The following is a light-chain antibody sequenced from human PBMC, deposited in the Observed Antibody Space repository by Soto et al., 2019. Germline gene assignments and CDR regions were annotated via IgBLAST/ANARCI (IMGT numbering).Light chain of an antibody. CDR3: QQYGSSGT. V-gene: IGKV3-20*01. CDR1: QSVSSNY. CDR2: RAS. J-gene: IGKJ1*01. Sequence: EIVLTQSPGTLSLSPGERATLSCRASQSVSSNYLAWYQQKPGQAPKVLIYRASIRATGIPDRFTGSGSGTDFTLTISRLEPEDFAVYYCQQYGSSGTFSQGTKVDIK.